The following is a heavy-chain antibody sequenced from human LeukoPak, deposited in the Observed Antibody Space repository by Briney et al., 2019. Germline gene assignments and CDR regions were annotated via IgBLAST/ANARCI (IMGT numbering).Heavy chain of an antibody. CDR1: GYSFTSYW. CDR3: ARYYGDYGYYFDY. D-gene: IGHD4-17*01. Sequence: GESLKISCKCSGYSFTSYWISWVRQMPGKGLEWMGRIDPSDSYTNYSPSFQGHVTISADKSISTAYLQWSSLKASDTAMYYCARYYGDYGYYFDYWGQGTLVTVSS. CDR2: IDPSDSYT. J-gene: IGHJ4*02. V-gene: IGHV5-10-1*01.